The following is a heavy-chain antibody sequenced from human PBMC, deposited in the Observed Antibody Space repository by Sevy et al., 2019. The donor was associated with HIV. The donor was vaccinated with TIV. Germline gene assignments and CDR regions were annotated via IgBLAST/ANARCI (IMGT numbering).Heavy chain of an antibody. J-gene: IGHJ6*02. D-gene: IGHD5-12*01. CDR1: GGSISNDNYY. Sequence: SETLSLSCTVSGGSISNDNYYWTWIRQRPGKRLEWVGYIHHSGKTSYNPSLKSRTTISIDKSRNQFSLKVNSISGADMAVYYCARDHGYSNGWFPYYYYHGMDVWGLRTTVTVSS. V-gene: IGHV4-31*03. CDR3: ARDHGYSNGWFPYYYYHGMDV. CDR2: IHHSGKT.